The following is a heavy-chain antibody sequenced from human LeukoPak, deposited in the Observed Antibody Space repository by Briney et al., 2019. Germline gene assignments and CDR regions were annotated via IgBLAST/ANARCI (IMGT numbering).Heavy chain of an antibody. CDR2: INPNSGGT. D-gene: IGHD1-26*01. CDR3: ARERDGSGSCGVLDY. CDR1: GYTFTGYY. J-gene: IGHJ4*02. Sequence: ASVKVSCKASGYTFTGYYMHWVRQAPGQGLEWIGWINPNSGGTNYAQKFQGRVTMTRDTSISTAYMELSRLRSDDTAVYYCARERDGSGSCGVLDYWGQGTMVTISS. V-gene: IGHV1-2*02.